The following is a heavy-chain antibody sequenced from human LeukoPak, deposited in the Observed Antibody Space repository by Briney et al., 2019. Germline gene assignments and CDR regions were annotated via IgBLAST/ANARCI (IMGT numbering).Heavy chain of an antibody. V-gene: IGHV4-39*07. Sequence: GSLRLSCAASGFTFRSYAMSWVRQPPGKGLEWIGSIYYSGGTYYNPSLKSRVTISVDTSKNQFSLKLSSVTAADTAVYYCARDCGVRGVICYWGQGTLVTVSS. D-gene: IGHD3-10*01. CDR1: GFTFRSYA. CDR3: ARDCGVRGVICY. CDR2: IYYSGGT. J-gene: IGHJ4*02.